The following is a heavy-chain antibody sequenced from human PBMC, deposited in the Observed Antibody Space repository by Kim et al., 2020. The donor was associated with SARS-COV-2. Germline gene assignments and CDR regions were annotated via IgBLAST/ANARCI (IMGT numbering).Heavy chain of an antibody. J-gene: IGHJ6*02. CDR2: IYYSGST. D-gene: IGHD6-13*01. V-gene: IGHV4-61*01. Sequence: ETLSLTCTVSGGSVSSGSYYWSWIRQPPGKGLEWIGYIYYSGSTNYNPSLKSRVTISVDTSKNQFSLKLSSVTAADTAVYYCASYSSSWYNEDYYGMDVWGQGTTVTVSS. CDR1: GGSVSSGSYY. CDR3: ASYSSSWYNEDYYGMDV.